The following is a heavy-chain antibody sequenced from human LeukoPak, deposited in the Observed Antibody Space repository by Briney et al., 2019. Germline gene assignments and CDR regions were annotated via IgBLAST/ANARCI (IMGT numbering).Heavy chain of an antibody. CDR1: GYTFTGYY. CDR3: AYLRRDGLPPFDY. J-gene: IGHJ4*02. D-gene: IGHD5-24*01. V-gene: IGHV1-2*06. CDR2: INPNSGGT. Sequence: ASVKVSCKASGYTFTGYYMHWVRQAPGQGLEWMGRINPNSGGTNYAQKFQGAVTMTRETSISTAYMELSRLRSDDTAVYYCAYLRRDGLPPFDYWGQGTLVTVSS.